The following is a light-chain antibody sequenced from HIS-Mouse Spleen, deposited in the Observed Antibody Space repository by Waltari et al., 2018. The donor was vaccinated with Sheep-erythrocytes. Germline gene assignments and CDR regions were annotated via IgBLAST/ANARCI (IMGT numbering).Light chain of an antibody. Sequence: QSVLTQPPSASGTPGQRVTISCSGSSSNIGSNYVYWYQQLPGTAPNLPIHRKNQRPSGVPDRFSGSKSGTSASLAISGRRSEDEADYYCAAWDDSLSGPVFGGGTKLTVL. J-gene: IGLJ3*02. CDR3: AAWDDSLSGPV. CDR1: SSNIGSNY. V-gene: IGLV1-47*01. CDR2: RKN.